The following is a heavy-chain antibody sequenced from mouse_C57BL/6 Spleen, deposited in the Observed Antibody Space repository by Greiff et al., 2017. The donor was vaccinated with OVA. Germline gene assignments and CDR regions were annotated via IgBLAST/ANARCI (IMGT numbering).Heavy chain of an antibody. CDR2: ISYDGSN. V-gene: IGHV3-6*01. CDR3: ARFRHHYAMDY. CDR1: GYSITSGYY. J-gene: IGHJ4*01. Sequence: EVQLVESGPGLVKPSQSLSLTCSVTGYSITSGYYWNWIRQFPGNKLEWMGYISYDGSNNYNPSLKNRISITRDTSKNQFFLKLNSVTTEDTATYYCARFRHHYAMDYWGQGTSVTVSS.